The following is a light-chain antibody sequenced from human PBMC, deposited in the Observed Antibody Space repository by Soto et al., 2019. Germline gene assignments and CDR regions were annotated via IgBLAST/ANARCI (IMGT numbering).Light chain of an antibody. CDR1: QDISNY. Sequence: DIQMTQSPSSLSASVGDRVTITCQASQDISNYLNWYQQKPGKAPKLLIYDASNLETGVPSRFSGSGSGTDFTLTISSLQPEDIATYYCQQYGNLLLTFGGGTKVEIK. V-gene: IGKV1-33*01. J-gene: IGKJ4*01. CDR2: DAS. CDR3: QQYGNLLLT.